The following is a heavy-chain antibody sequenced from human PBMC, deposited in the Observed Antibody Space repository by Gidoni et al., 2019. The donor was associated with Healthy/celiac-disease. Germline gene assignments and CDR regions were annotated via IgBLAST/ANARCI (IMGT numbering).Heavy chain of an antibody. D-gene: IGHD5-18*01. Sequence: EVQLVASGGGLVQPGGSLKLSCAASGFTFRGSAMHWVRQASGKGLEWVGRIRSKANSYATAYAASVKGRFTISRDDSKNTAYLQMNSLKTEDTAVYYCTRPPGNAGYSYGEWGQGTLVTVSS. CDR2: IRSKANSYAT. CDR1: GFTFRGSA. CDR3: TRPPGNAGYSYGE. V-gene: IGHV3-73*02. J-gene: IGHJ4*02.